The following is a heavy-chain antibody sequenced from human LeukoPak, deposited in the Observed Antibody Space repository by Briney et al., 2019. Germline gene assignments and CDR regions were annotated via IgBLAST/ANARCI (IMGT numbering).Heavy chain of an antibody. Sequence: GGSLRLSCAASGFTFSSYSMNWVRQAPGKGLEWVSSISSSSSYIYYADSVKGRFTISRDNAKNSLYLQMNSLRAGDTAVYYCARGAGGYLDYWGQGTLVTVSS. J-gene: IGHJ4*02. CDR3: ARGAGGYLDY. CDR2: ISSSSSYI. CDR1: GFTFSSYS. V-gene: IGHV3-21*01. D-gene: IGHD2-8*02.